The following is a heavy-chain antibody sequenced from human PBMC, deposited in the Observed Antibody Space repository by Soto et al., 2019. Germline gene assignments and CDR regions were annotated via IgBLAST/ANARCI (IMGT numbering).Heavy chain of an antibody. D-gene: IGHD2-21*01. CDR1: GYTFTNYW. CDR3: ARLTYCGTECYFDY. V-gene: IGHV5-51*01. CDR2: IFPPDSET. Sequence: GESLKISCQASGYTFTNYWVAWVRQMPGKGLEWMGIIFPPDSETRYSPSFQGQVTFSVDRSMNTAYLEWDSLEASDTAMYFCARLTYCGTECYFDYWGQGTLVTVSS. J-gene: IGHJ4*02.